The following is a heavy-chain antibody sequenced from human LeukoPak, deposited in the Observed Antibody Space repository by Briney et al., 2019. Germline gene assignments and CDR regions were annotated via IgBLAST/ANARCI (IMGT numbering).Heavy chain of an antibody. CDR2: IKSETNGGTT. V-gene: IGHV3-15*01. J-gene: IGHJ4*02. CDR1: GFTSSNAW. D-gene: IGHD3-16*01. Sequence: GGSLRLSCAASGFTSSNAWMNWVRQAPGKGLEWVGRIKSETNGGTTDYAAPVKGRFTISRDDSKNTLYLQMNSLKAEDTAVYYCLTGRAFRWGSCGIDYWGQGTLVTVS. CDR3: LTGRAFRWGSCGIDY.